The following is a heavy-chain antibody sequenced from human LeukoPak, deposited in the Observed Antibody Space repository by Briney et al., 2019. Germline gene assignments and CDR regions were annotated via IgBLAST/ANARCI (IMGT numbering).Heavy chain of an antibody. CDR3: VSPRGFSYGYFDY. J-gene: IGHJ4*02. CDR1: VGPISSSRAL. CDR2: IYYSTNT. Sequence: PSETLSLTCTVSVGPISSSRALWRWIRQPPGEGLECIGSIYYSTNTYYNPALKSRVTISADTSKNQFSLTLGSVSATNTAVYYCVSPRGFSYGYFDYWGQGTLVTVSS. V-gene: IGHV4-39*01. D-gene: IGHD5-18*01.